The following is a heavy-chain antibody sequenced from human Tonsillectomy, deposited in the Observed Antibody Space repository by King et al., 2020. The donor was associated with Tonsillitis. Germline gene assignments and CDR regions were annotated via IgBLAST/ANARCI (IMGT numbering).Heavy chain of an antibody. D-gene: IGHD1-26*01. CDR2: ISSSSTYI. V-gene: IGHV3-21*01. CDR3: ARASPVGASGFDY. J-gene: IGHJ4*02. Sequence: VQLVESGGGLVKPGGSLRLSCAASGFTFSSYSMNWVRQAPGKGLEWVSSISSSSTYINYADSVKGRFTVSRDNAKNSLYLAMNSLRAEETAVYYCARASPVGASGFDYWGQGTLVTVSS. CDR1: GFTFSSYS.